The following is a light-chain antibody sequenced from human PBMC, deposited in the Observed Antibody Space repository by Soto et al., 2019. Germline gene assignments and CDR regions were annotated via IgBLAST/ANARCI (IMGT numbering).Light chain of an antibody. J-gene: IGKJ1*01. Sequence: IVMTQSPATLSVSPGERATLSCRASQSVSSNLAWYQQKPGQAPRLLIYGASSRATGIPDRFSGSGSGTDFTLTISRLEPEDFAVYYCQQYISSPRTFGQGTKVDIK. V-gene: IGKV3-20*01. CDR3: QQYISSPRT. CDR2: GAS. CDR1: QSVSSN.